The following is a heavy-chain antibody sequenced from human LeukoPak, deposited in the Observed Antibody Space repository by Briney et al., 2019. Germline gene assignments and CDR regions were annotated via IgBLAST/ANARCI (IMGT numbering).Heavy chain of an antibody. D-gene: IGHD6-19*01. CDR2: INPHSGGT. CDR1: GYTFSGYY. CDR3: ASQTGYSSGWYVGY. Sequence: ASVKVSCKASGYTFSGYYMHWVRQAPGQGLEWMGWINPHSGGTNYAQKFQGRFTMIRDTSIVTAYMELSGLRSDDTAVYYCASQTGYSSGWYVGYWGQGTLVTVSS. V-gene: IGHV1-2*02. J-gene: IGHJ4*02.